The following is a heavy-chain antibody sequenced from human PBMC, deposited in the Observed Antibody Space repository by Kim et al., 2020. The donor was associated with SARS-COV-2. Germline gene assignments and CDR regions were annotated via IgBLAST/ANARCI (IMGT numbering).Heavy chain of an antibody. V-gene: IGHV1-46*01. CDR3: ARVAIAAAIDAFDI. J-gene: IGHJ3*02. D-gene: IGHD6-13*01. Sequence: AQKFQGRVTMTRDTSTSTVYMELSSLRSEDTAVYYCARVAIAAAIDAFDIWGQGTMVTVSS.